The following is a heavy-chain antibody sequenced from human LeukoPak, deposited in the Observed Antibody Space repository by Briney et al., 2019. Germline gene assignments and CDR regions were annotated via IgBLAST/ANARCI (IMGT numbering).Heavy chain of an antibody. CDR1: GFTFGDYA. CDR3: AKDILNYDFWSGYYTN. Sequence: PGRSLRLSCAASGFTFGDYAMHWVRQAPGKGLEWVSGISWNSGSIGYADSVKGRFTISRDNAKNSLYLQMNSLRAEDTALYYCAKDILNYDFWSGYYTNWGQGTLVTVSS. V-gene: IGHV3-9*01. J-gene: IGHJ4*02. D-gene: IGHD3-3*01. CDR2: ISWNSGSI.